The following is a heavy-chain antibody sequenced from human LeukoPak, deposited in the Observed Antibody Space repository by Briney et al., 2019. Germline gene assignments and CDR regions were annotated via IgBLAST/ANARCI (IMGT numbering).Heavy chain of an antibody. D-gene: IGHD1-26*01. Sequence: PGGSLRLSCAASGFTFSTYAMTWVRQAPGKGLEWVSLISGTGGSTYYADSVKGRFTISRDNSKNTLYLQIHSLRAEDTAVYYCANDGRGSYTFDYWGQGTLVTVSS. CDR2: ISGTGGST. CDR3: ANDGRGSYTFDY. J-gene: IGHJ4*02. CDR1: GFTFSTYA. V-gene: IGHV3-23*01.